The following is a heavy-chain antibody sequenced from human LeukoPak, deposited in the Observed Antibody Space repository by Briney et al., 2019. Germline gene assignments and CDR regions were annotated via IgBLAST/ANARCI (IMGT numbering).Heavy chain of an antibody. Sequence: SETLSLTCTVSGGSISSGSYYWSWIRQPAGKGLEWIGRIYTSGSTNYNPSLESRVTISVDTSKKQFSLKLSSVTAADTAVYYCARALGYSSGWYLVHWGQGTLVTVSS. CDR1: GGSISSGSYY. J-gene: IGHJ4*02. CDR2: IYTSGST. D-gene: IGHD6-19*01. CDR3: ARALGYSSGWYLVH. V-gene: IGHV4-61*02.